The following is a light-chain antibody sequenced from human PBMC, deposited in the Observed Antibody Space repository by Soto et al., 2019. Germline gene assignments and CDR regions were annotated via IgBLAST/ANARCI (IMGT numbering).Light chain of an antibody. V-gene: IGKV1-5*03. CDR2: KAS. CDR1: QTISSW. Sequence: DIHRTHSPSTLSGSVGYRVTITCRASQTISSWLAWYQQKPGKAPKLLIYKASTLKSGVPSRLSGSGSGTEFTLTISSLQPDDFATYYCQHYNSYSEAFGQGTKVDIK. J-gene: IGKJ1*01. CDR3: QHYNSYSEA.